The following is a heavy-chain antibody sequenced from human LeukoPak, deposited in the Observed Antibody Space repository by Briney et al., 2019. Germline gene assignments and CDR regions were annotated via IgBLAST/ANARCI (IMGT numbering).Heavy chain of an antibody. D-gene: IGHD2-15*01. CDR3: ARGRNIVVVVGGFDY. CDR1: GGSFSGYY. V-gene: IGHV4-34*01. Sequence: SETLSLTCAVYGGSFSGYYWSWIRQPPGKGLEWIGEINHSGSTNYNPSLKSRVTISVDTSKNQFSLKLSSATAADTAVYYCARGRNIVVVVGGFDYWGQGTLVTVSS. J-gene: IGHJ4*02. CDR2: INHSGST.